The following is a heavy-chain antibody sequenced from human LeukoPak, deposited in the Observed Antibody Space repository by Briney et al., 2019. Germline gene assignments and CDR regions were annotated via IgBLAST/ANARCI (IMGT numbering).Heavy chain of an antibody. CDR3: ATGGFTFGGVIANLTYYYYGMDV. D-gene: IGHD3-16*02. Sequence: AASVKVSCTASGYTFTIYDINWVRQATGKGLEWMGGFDPEDGETIYAQKFQGGVTMTEDTSTDTAYMELSSLRSEDTAVYYCATGGFTFGGVIANLTYYYYGMDVWGQGTTVTVSS. CDR1: GYTFTIYD. V-gene: IGHV1-24*01. CDR2: FDPEDGET. J-gene: IGHJ6*02.